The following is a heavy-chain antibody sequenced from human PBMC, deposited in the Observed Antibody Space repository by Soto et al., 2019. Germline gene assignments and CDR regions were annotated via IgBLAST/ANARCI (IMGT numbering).Heavy chain of an antibody. CDR3: ARGYIAARPGGFRYYGMDV. CDR2: IWYDGSNK. V-gene: IGHV3-33*01. J-gene: IGHJ6*02. Sequence: GGSLRLSCAASGFTFSSYGMHWVRQAPGKGLEWVAVIWYDGSNKYYADSVKGRFTISRDNSKNTLYLQMNSLRAEDTAVYYCARGYIAARPGGFRYYGMDVWGQGTTVTVPS. CDR1: GFTFSSYG. D-gene: IGHD6-6*01.